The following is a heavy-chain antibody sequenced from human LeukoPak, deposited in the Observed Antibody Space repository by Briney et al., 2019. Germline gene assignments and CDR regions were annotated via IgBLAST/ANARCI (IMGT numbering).Heavy chain of an antibody. V-gene: IGHV3-7*04. D-gene: IGHD6-19*01. CDR1: GFTFRRYG. Sequence: QSGGSLRLSCPASGFTFRRYGMSWLRQAPGKGLEWVADIKQDGSEKYYVDSVKGRFTISRDNAKNSMFLQMSSLRAKDTAFYYCARAYSSGWYGYWGQGTLVTVS. CDR2: IKQDGSEK. CDR3: ARAYSSGWYGY. J-gene: IGHJ4*02.